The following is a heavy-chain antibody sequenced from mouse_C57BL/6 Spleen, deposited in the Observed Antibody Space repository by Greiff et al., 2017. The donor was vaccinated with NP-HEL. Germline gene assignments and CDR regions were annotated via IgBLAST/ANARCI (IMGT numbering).Heavy chain of an antibody. Sequence: VKLQESGAELVRPGASVTLSCKASGYTFTDYEMHWVKQTPVHGLEWIGAIDPETGGTAYNQKFKGKAILTADKSSSTAYMELRSLTSEDSAVYYCTSWAYWGQGTLVTVSA. V-gene: IGHV1-15*01. CDR1: GYTFTDYE. J-gene: IGHJ3*01. CDR2: IDPETGGT. CDR3: TSWAY.